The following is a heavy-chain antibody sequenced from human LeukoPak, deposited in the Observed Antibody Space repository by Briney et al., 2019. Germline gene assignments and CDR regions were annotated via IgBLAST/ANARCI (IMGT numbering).Heavy chain of an antibody. Sequence: GGSLRLSCAASGFTFSSYGMSWVRQAPGKGLEWVSSIDYSGGSTYYADSVKGRFTISRDNSKNTLYLQMNSLRAEDTAVYYCARDLGSSGWYGIDYWGQGTLVTVSS. CDR1: GFTFSSYG. CDR3: ARDLGSSGWYGIDY. CDR2: IDYSGGST. J-gene: IGHJ4*02. D-gene: IGHD6-19*01. V-gene: IGHV3-23*01.